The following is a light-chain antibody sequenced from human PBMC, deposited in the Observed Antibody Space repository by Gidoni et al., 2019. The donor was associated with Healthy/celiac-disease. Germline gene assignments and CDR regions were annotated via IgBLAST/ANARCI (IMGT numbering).Light chain of an antibody. Sequence: DIQMTQSPSSLSASVGDRVTITCRASQSISSYLNWYQQKPGKAPKLLIYAASSLQSGVPSRFSGSGSGTDFTLTISSLQPEDFATYYCQQSYSTPCTFGQGTKLKIK. CDR2: AAS. CDR3: QQSYSTPCT. CDR1: QSISSY. V-gene: IGKV1-39*01. J-gene: IGKJ2*02.